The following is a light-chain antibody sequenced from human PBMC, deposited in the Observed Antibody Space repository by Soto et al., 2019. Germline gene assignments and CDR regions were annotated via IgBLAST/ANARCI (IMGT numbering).Light chain of an antibody. CDR2: GAS. J-gene: IGKJ4*01. Sequence: EIVLTQSPGTLSLSPGEGATLSCRASQTVTNNYLTWYQQKPGQAPRLVIYGASSRATGIPDRFSGSGSGTNFTLTISGLEPEDFAGFYGKQNGPSPLTFGGGTRWEIK. V-gene: IGKV3-20*01. CDR1: QTVTNNY. CDR3: KQNGPSPLT.